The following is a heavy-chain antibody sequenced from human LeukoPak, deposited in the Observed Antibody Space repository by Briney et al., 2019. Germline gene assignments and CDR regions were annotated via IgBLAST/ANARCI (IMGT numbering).Heavy chain of an antibody. CDR1: GFSVSNTY. J-gene: IGHJ4*02. CDR3: ARGTVTAPDY. Sequence: GGSLRLSCAASGFSVSNTYMSWVRQAPGKGLEWVSIIYSGGNTYYADSVKGRFTISRDNSKNTPYLQMNRLRPEDTAVYYCARGTVTAPDYWGQGTLVTVSS. D-gene: IGHD2-21*02. V-gene: IGHV3-53*01. CDR2: IYSGGNT.